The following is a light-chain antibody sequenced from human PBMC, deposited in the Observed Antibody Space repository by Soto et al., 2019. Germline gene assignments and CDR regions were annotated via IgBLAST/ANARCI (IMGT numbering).Light chain of an antibody. Sequence: EIVMTQSPATLSVSPGERATLSCRASQSVSSNLAWYQQKPGQAPRLLIYGASTRATGIPARFSGSGSGTEFTLTISSLQSEDFAVYYCQQYNNWPILKCGGETKVDIK. CDR2: GAS. J-gene: IGKJ4*02. CDR1: QSVSSN. CDR3: QQYNNWPILK. V-gene: IGKV3-15*01.